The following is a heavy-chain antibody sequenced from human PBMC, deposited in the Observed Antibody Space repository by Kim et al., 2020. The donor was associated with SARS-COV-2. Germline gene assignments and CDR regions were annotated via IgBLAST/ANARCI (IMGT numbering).Heavy chain of an antibody. CDR3: ARGSGNYYYGMDV. J-gene: IGHJ6*02. Sequence: YHPSLKSRVTISVDTSKNQFSLKLSSVTAADTAVYYCARGSGNYYYGMDVWGQGTTVTVSS. D-gene: IGHD3-10*01. V-gene: IGHV4-59*09.